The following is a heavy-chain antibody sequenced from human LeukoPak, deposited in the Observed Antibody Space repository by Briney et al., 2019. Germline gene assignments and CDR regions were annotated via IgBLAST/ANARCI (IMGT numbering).Heavy chain of an antibody. CDR1: GYTLTELS. V-gene: IGHV1-24*01. J-gene: IGHJ4*02. Sequence: ASVKVSCKVSGYTLTELSMHWVRQAPGKGLEWMGGFDPEDGETIYAQKFQGRVTMTEDTSTDTAYMELSSLRSEDTAVYYCATGVGYCSGGSCYSYPYFDYWGQGTLVTVSS. D-gene: IGHD2-15*01. CDR3: ATGVGYCSGGSCYSYPYFDY. CDR2: FDPEDGET.